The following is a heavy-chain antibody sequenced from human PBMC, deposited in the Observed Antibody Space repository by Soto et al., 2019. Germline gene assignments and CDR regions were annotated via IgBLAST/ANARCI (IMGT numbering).Heavy chain of an antibody. CDR2: IYYSGST. CDR3: ARLRPLGAVAGTAYYYYGMDV. CDR1: GGSISSSSYY. J-gene: IGHJ6*02. V-gene: IGHV4-39*01. D-gene: IGHD6-19*01. Sequence: PSETLSLTCTVSGGSISSSSYYWGWIRQPPGKGLEWIGSIYYSGSTYYNPSLKSRVTISVDTSKNQFSLKLSSVTAADTAVYYCARLRPLGAVAGTAYYYYGMDVWGQGTTVTVSS.